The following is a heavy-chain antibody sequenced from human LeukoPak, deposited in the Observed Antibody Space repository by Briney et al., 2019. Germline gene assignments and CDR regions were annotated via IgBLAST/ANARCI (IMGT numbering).Heavy chain of an antibody. CDR1: GGSISSGGYY. D-gene: IGHD5-24*01. V-gene: IGHV4-31*03. Sequence: PSETLSLTCTVSGGSISSGGYYWGWIRQHPGKGLEWIGYIYYSGSTYYNPSLKSRVTISVDTSKNQFSLKLSSVAAADTAVYYCATGWDGYKLAFDYWGQGTLVTVSS. J-gene: IGHJ4*02. CDR3: ATGWDGYKLAFDY. CDR2: IYYSGST.